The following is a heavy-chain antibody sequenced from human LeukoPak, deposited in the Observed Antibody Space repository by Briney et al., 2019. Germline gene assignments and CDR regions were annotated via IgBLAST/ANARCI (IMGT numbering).Heavy chain of an antibody. CDR2: ISWNSGSI. Sequence: PGRSLRLSCAASGFTFDDYAMHWVRQAPGKGLEWVSGISWNSGSIGYADSVKGRFTISRDNAKNSLYLQMNSLRAEDMALYYCARKAELGVAPIMDVWGKGTTVTVSS. V-gene: IGHV3-9*03. CDR3: ARKAELGVAPIMDV. J-gene: IGHJ6*03. CDR1: GFTFDDYA. D-gene: IGHD1-26*01.